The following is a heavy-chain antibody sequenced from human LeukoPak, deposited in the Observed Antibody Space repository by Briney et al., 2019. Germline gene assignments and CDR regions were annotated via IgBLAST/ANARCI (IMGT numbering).Heavy chain of an antibody. Sequence: GGSLRLSCAASGFTFPSYAMSWVRQAPGKGLEWVSAISGSGGSTYYADSVKGRFTISRDNPKNTLYLQMNSLRAEDTAVYYCAKNTALTGEFESWGLGTLVTVSS. J-gene: IGHJ4*02. CDR3: AKNTALTGEFES. CDR2: ISGSGGST. D-gene: IGHD7-27*01. V-gene: IGHV3-23*01. CDR1: GFTFPSYA.